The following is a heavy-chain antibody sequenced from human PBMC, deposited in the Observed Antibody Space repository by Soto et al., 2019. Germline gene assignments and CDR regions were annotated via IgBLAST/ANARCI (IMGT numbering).Heavy chain of an antibody. Sequence: ASVKVSFKASGYTFTSYDINWVRQATGQGLEWMGWMNPNSGNTGYAQKFQGRVTMTRDTSISTAYMELSSLRSEDTAVYYCARLVDCSGGSCYPDAFDIWGQGTMVTVSS. J-gene: IGHJ3*02. CDR3: ARLVDCSGGSCYPDAFDI. D-gene: IGHD2-15*01. V-gene: IGHV1-8*01. CDR1: GYTFTSYD. CDR2: MNPNSGNT.